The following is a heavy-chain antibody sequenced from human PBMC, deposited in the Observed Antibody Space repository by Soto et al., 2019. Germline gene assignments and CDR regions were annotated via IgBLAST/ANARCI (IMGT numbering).Heavy chain of an antibody. D-gene: IGHD2-2*01. CDR1: GFTFSSYG. V-gene: IGHV3-30*03. J-gene: IGHJ4*02. CDR2: ISYDGSNK. CDR3: AGGREAAIFDY. Sequence: QVQLVESGGGVVQPGRSLRLSCAASGFTFSSYGMHWVRQAPGKGLEWVAVISYDGSNKYYADSVKGRFTISRDNSKNTLYLQMNSLRAEDTAVYYCAGGREAAIFDYWGQGTLVTVSS.